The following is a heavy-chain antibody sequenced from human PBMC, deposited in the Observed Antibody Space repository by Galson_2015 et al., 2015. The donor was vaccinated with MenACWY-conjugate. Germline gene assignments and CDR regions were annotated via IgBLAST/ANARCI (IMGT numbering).Heavy chain of an antibody. Sequence: SLRLSCAASGFTFSSYAMHWVRQAPGKGLEWVAVISYDGSNKYYADSVKGRFTISRDNSKNTLYLQMNSLSAEDTAVYSRASGGVRVVVVAGNVDYGGRGTLVTVSS. CDR1: GFTFSSYA. CDR3: ASGGVRVVVVAGNVDY. D-gene: IGHD2-15*01. CDR2: ISYDGSNK. J-gene: IGHJ4*02. V-gene: IGHV3-30*04.